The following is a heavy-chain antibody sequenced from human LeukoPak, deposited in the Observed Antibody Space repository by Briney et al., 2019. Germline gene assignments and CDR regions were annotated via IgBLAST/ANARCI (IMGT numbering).Heavy chain of an antibody. CDR1: GYIFSTYG. Sequence: ASVKVSCKASGYIFSTYGISWVRQAPGQGLEWMGWISAYNDNTEYAQKFQGRVTMTTGTSTSTAYMELRSLRSDDTAVYYCARDPPHSSGPNSPCFEYWGQGTLVTVSS. V-gene: IGHV1-18*01. J-gene: IGHJ4*02. CDR3: ARDPPHSSGPNSPCFEY. CDR2: ISAYNDNT. D-gene: IGHD6-19*01.